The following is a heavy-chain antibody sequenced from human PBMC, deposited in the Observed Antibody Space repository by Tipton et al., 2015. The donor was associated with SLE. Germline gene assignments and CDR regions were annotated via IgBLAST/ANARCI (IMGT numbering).Heavy chain of an antibody. J-gene: IGHJ4*02. CDR2: IYTSGST. CDR1: GGSIRSYY. D-gene: IGHD6-19*01. Sequence: TLSLTCTVSGGSIRSYYWSWIRQPPGKGLEWIGYIYTSGSTNYNPSLKSRVTISVDTSKNQFSLKLSSVTAADTAVYYCARQWQWLVRGYFDYWGQGTLVTVSS. V-gene: IGHV4-4*08. CDR3: ARQWQWLVRGYFDY.